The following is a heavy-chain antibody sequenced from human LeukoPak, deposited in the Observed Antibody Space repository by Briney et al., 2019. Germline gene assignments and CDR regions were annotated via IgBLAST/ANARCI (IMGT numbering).Heavy chain of an antibody. V-gene: IGHV3-43D*03. CDR1: GFSFDDHA. Sequence: GGSLRLSCAASGFSFDDHAMHWVRQAPGKGLEWVSLINWDGSLIYYGDSVRGRFTISRDNSKNSLFLQMHSLRAEDSAFYYCARDMTAHSSAVSGVPGDYWGQGTLVAVSS. D-gene: IGHD2-21*02. CDR3: ARDMTAHSSAVSGVPGDY. J-gene: IGHJ4*02. CDR2: INWDGSLI.